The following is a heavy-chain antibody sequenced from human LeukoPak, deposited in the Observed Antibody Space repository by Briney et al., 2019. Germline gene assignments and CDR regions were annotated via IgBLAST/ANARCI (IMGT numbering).Heavy chain of an antibody. CDR1: GFIFRSYG. V-gene: IGHV3-33*01. D-gene: IGHD1-7*01. CDR3: ARDANYYFDY. Sequence: GRSLRLSCAASGFIFRSYGMHWVRQAPGKGLEWVALIWYDGTNKYYGDSVKGRFTISRGNSNNTLYLQMNSLRVDDTAVYFCARDANYYFDYWGQGILVTVSS. CDR2: IWYDGTNK. J-gene: IGHJ4*02.